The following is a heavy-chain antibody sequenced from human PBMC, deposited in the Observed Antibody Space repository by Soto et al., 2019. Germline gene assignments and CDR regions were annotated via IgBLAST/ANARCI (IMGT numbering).Heavy chain of an antibody. Sequence: ESGGGVVQPGRSLRLSCAASGFTFSSYAMHWVRQAPGKGLEWVAVISYDGSNKYYADSVKGRFTISRDNSKNTLYLQMNSLRAEDTAVYYCARDRANGVGAFDIWGQGTMVTVSS. J-gene: IGHJ3*02. V-gene: IGHV3-30-3*01. CDR1: GFTFSSYA. D-gene: IGHD1-26*01. CDR3: ARDRANGVGAFDI. CDR2: ISYDGSNK.